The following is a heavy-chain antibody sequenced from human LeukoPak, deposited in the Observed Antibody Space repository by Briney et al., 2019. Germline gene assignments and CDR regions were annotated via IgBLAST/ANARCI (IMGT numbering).Heavy chain of an antibody. CDR1: GYTFTGYY. J-gene: IGHJ6*03. V-gene: IGHV1-2*02. CDR2: INPNSGGT. Sequence: GASVKVSCKASGYTFTGYYMHWVRQAPGQGLEWLGWINPNSGGTNYAQKFQGRVTMTRDTSISTAYMELSRLRSDDTAVYYCARAGAAAGDLYYYYYYMDVWGKGTTVTVSS. D-gene: IGHD6-13*01. CDR3: ARAGAAAGDLYYYYYYMDV.